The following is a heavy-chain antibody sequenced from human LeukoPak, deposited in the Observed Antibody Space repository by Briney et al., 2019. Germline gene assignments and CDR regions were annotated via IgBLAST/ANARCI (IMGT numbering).Heavy chain of an antibody. D-gene: IGHD5-24*01. J-gene: IGHJ4*02. Sequence: GGSLRLSCAASGFSFNTYAMNWVRQAPGKGLGWISYSSSGGSTIYYADSVRGRFTISRDNARKSLYLQMNSLRAEDTAVYYCARGEQDMAPMSIDYWGQGTLITVSS. CDR3: ARGEQDMAPMSIDY. CDR1: GFSFNTYA. CDR2: SSSGGSTI. V-gene: IGHV3-48*01.